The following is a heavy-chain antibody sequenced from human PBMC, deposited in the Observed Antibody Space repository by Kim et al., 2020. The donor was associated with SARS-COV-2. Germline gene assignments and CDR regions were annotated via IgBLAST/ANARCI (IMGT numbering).Heavy chain of an antibody. Sequence: SETLSLTCTVSGVSISRDYWCRSRQPPGTGLQWSGYNYYRESTNHTNSPPSLQSRVTISVDTSKNPFSLTPRSAAAADTAVSFCACHSVVQNWFDPWGQ. J-gene: IGHJ5*02. CDR2: NYYREST. CDR1: GVSISRDY. CDR3: ACHSVVQNWFDP. D-gene: IGHD2-21*01. V-gene: IGHV4-59*12.